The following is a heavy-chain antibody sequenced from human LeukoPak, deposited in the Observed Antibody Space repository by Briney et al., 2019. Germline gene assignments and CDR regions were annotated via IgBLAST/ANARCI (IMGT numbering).Heavy chain of an antibody. J-gene: IGHJ4*02. Sequence: PGGSLRLSCAASGFNFENYGMHWVRQAPGKGLEWVAVIWYDGTKKNYGDSVKGRFTISRDNSKNMVSLQMNSLRAEDTAVYYCARDTRLNYDSGSYCLDYWGQGTLVTVSS. CDR2: IWYDGTKK. CDR1: GFNFENYG. CDR3: ARDTRLNYDSGSYCLDY. D-gene: IGHD3-10*01. V-gene: IGHV3-33*01.